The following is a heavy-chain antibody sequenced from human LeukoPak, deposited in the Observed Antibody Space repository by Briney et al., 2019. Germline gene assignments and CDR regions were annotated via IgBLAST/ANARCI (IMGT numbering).Heavy chain of an antibody. D-gene: IGHD3-10*01. CDR3: VRHCYASGSDPLCYFDY. CDR1: GGSIRSYY. J-gene: IGHJ4*02. Sequence: SETLSLTCTVSGGSIRSYYWSWIRQPPGKGLEWIGYIHYSGSTNYNPSLKSRVTISIDTSKNQFSLKVSSVTAADTAVYYCVRHCYASGSDPLCYFDYWGQGTLVTVSS. CDR2: IHYSGST. V-gene: IGHV4-59*08.